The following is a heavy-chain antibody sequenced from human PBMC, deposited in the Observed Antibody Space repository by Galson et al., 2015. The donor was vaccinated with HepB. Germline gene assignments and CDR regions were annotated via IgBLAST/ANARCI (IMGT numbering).Heavy chain of an antibody. CDR1: GFTFSSYA. Sequence: SLRLSCAASGFTFSSYAMHWVRQAPGKGLEWVAVISYDGSNKYYADSVKGRFTISRDNSKNTLYLQMNSLRAEDTAVYYCARDQKKGKWEFWDPDAFDIWGQGTMVTVSS. V-gene: IGHV3-30-3*01. D-gene: IGHD1-26*01. CDR3: ARDQKKGKWEFWDPDAFDI. CDR2: ISYDGSNK. J-gene: IGHJ3*02.